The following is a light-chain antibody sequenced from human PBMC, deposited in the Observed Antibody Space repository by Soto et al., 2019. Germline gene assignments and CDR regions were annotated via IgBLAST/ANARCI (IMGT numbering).Light chain of an antibody. V-gene: IGLV3-21*02. CDR1: NFGGRS. CDR3: QVWDSSDYVV. CDR2: DDS. J-gene: IGLJ2*01. Sequence: SYELTQPPSESVAPGQTARITCEGNNFGGRSVHWYQQKPGQAPVTVVYDDSDRPSGIPERFSGSKSGNTATLDISRVEAGDEADYYCQVWDSSDYVVFGGGTKLT.